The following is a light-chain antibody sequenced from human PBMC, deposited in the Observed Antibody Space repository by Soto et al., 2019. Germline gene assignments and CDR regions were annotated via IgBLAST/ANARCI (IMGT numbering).Light chain of an antibody. V-gene: IGKV1-5*01. CDR3: QQYHTYRT. CDR1: QSISKW. CDR2: DAS. Sequence: DIPRTHSPSTLSASVVDRVTITCRASQSISKWLAWYQQKPGKAPNLLIYDASSLESGVPSRFSGSGSGTEFTLTISSLQPDDFATYYCQQYHTYRTFGQGTKVDIK. J-gene: IGKJ1*01.